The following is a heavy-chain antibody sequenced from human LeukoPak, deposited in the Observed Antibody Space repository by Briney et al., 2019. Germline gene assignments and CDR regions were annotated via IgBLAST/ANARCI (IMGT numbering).Heavy chain of an antibody. V-gene: IGHV4-39*01. D-gene: IGHD3-10*01. CDR2: IYYSGST. J-gene: IGHJ5*02. Sequence: SETLSLTCTVSGGSISSSSYYWGWIRQPPGKGLEWIGNIYYSGSTYYNPSLKSRVTMSVDTSKKQLSLKLSSVTAADTAVYYCARRRAKEKYYGSGSYYLNWFDPWGQGTLVTVSS. CDR1: GGSISSSSYY. CDR3: ARRRAKEKYYGSGSYYLNWFDP.